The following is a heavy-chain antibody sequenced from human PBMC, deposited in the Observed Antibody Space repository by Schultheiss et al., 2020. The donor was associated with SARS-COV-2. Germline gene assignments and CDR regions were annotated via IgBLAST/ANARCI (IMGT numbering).Heavy chain of an antibody. J-gene: IGHJ6*02. V-gene: IGHV3-30*18. CDR2: VSYDGSNK. Sequence: GESLKISCAASGFTFSSYAMDWVRQAPGKGLEWVAVVSYDGSNKYYADSVKGRFTISRDNSQNTLYLQMDSLRADDTAVYFCAKWGYSSGYYTYYYGLDVWGQGTTVTVSS. D-gene: IGHD3-22*01. CDR3: AKWGYSSGYYTYYYGLDV. CDR1: GFTFSSYA.